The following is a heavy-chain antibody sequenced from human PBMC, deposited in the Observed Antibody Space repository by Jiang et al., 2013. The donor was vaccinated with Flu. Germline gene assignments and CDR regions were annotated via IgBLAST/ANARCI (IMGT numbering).Heavy chain of an antibody. CDR1: GYSFTSYW. V-gene: IGHV5-51*01. J-gene: IGHJ4*02. Sequence: GAEVKKPGESLKISCKGSGYSFTSYWIGWVRQMPGKGLEWMGIIYPGDSDTRYSPSFQGQVTISADKSISTAYLQWSSLKASDTAMYYCARQEWGSSYSPARFDYWGQGTLVTVSS. CDR3: ARQEWGSSYSPARFDY. CDR2: IYPGDSDT. D-gene: IGHD2-15*01.